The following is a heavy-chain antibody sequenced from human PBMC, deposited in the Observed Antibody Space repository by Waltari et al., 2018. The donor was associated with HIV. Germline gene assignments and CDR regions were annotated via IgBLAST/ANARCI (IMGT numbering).Heavy chain of an antibody. J-gene: IGHJ1*01. D-gene: IGHD3-9*01. Sequence: QVQLQQRGAGLLKPSETLSLTCAVFAGSLSAYYWSWLRQPPGQGLDWPGEIDHPGGTNDNPFLKIRVSISADTPKRQFSVKLGTVTAADTAVYYCAGGGRRCYDNLTGCSRAEYFQHWGQRTLVPVSS. CDR2: IDHPGGT. CDR3: AGGGRRCYDNLTGCSRAEYFQH. CDR1: AGSLSAYY. V-gene: IGHV4-34*02.